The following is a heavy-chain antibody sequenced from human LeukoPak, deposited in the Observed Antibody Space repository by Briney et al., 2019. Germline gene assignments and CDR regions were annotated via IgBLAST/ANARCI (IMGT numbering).Heavy chain of an antibody. CDR2: IYSDGRT. J-gene: IGHJ4*02. Sequence: GGSLRLSCAASGLTVSSNYMSWVRQAPGKGLEWVSVIYSDGRTYYADSAKGRFTLSRDTSQNMLYLQMNSLRAEDTAVYYCVRDKGNDVGHSWGQGTLVTVSS. CDR3: VRDKGNDVGHS. V-gene: IGHV3-66*01. D-gene: IGHD1-1*01. CDR1: GLTVSSNY.